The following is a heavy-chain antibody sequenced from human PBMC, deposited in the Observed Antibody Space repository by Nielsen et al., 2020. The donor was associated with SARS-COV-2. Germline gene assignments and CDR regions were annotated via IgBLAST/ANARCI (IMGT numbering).Heavy chain of an antibody. CDR3: ARGGRVRFLEWSYYYYMDV. CDR2: IIPIFGTA. V-gene: IGHV1-69*13. Sequence: SVKVSSKASGGTFSSYAISWVRQAPGQGLEWMGGIIPIFGTANYAQKFQGRVTITADESTSTAYMELSSLRSEDTAVYYCARGGRVRFLEWSYYYYMDVWGKGTTVTVSS. J-gene: IGHJ6*03. D-gene: IGHD3-3*01. CDR1: GGTFSSYA.